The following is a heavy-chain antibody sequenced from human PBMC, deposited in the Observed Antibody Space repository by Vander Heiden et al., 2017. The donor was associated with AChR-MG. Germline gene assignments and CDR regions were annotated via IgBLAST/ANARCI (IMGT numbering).Heavy chain of an antibody. D-gene: IGHD3-3*01. CDR1: GSTVSSYS. CDR3: ARDPNPSYYDFWSGYLGSFGYYGMDV. V-gene: IGHV3-21*01. Sequence: EVQLVESGGGLVKPGGSLRLSGAASGSTVSSYSMKWARQAPGKGLEWVSSISSSSSYIYYADSVKGRFTISRDNAKNSLYLQMNSLRAEDTAVYYCARDPNPSYYDFWSGYLGSFGYYGMDVWGQGTTVTVSS. J-gene: IGHJ6*02. CDR2: ISSSSSYI.